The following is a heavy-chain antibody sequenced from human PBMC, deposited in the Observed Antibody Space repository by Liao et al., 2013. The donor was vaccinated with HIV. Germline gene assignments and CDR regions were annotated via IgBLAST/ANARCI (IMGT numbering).Heavy chain of an antibody. CDR2: IYSSGST. J-gene: IGHJ6*03. V-gene: IGHV4-39*07. D-gene: IGHD3-10*01. CDR3: ARIASGRFGELSPHYYYYYYMDV. Sequence: QLQLQESGPGLVKPSETLSLTCTVSGGSISSSSYYWGWIRQPPGKGLEWIGSIYSSGSTYYNPSLKSRVTISVDTSKNQFSLKLSSVTAADTAVYYCARIASGRFGELSPHYYYYYYMDVWGKGTTVTVSS. CDR1: GGSISSSSYY.